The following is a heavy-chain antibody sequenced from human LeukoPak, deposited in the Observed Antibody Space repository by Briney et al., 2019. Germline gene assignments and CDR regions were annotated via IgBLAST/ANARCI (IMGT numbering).Heavy chain of an antibody. D-gene: IGHD2-2*01. V-gene: IGHV1-2*02. CDR2: INPNSGGT. CDR3: ARVNGGYCSSTSCHYYYYYGMDV. CDR1: GYTFTGYY. Sequence: GASVKVSCTASGYTFTGYYMHWVRQAPGQGLEWLGWINPNSGGTNYAQTFQGRVTMTRDTSISTAYMELSRLRSDDTAVYYCARVNGGYCSSTSCHYYYYYGMDVWGQGTTVTVSS. J-gene: IGHJ6*02.